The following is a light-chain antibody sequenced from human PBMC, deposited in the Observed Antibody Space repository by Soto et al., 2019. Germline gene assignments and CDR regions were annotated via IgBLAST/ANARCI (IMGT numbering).Light chain of an antibody. CDR1: QSFTSTS. V-gene: IGKV3-20*01. CDR2: GAS. CDR3: QQYDSSPRT. Sequence: EIVLTQSPGTLSLSPGERATLSCRASQSFTSTSLAWYQQKPGQAPRLLISGASRRAASIPARFSGSGSGTDFTLTISRLESEDIAVYYCQQYDSSPRTFGQGTRVDI. J-gene: IGKJ1*01.